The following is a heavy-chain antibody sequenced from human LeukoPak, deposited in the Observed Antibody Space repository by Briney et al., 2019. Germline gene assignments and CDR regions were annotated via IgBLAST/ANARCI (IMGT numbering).Heavy chain of an antibody. D-gene: IGHD6-13*01. CDR3: ARAWGSSWYHHWFDP. J-gene: IGHJ5*02. CDR2: IYYSGST. Sequence: SETLSLTCTVSGGSISSGGYYWSWIRQHPGKGLEWIGYIYYSGSTYYNPSLKSRVTISVDTSKNQFSLKLSSVTAADTAVYYCARAWGSSWYHHWFDPWGQGTLVTVSS. V-gene: IGHV4-31*03. CDR1: GGSISSGGYY.